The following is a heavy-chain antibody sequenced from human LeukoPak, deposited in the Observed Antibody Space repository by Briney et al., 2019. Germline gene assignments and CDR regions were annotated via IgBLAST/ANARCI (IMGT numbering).Heavy chain of an antibody. CDR2: ISGSGGST. CDR1: GFTFSSYA. CDR3: ARAGYSSGSNTDY. Sequence: GGSLRLSCAASGFTFSSYAMSWVRQAPGKGLEWGSAISGSGGSTYYADSVKGRFTISRDNYKNTLYLQMNSLRAEDTAVYYCARAGYSSGSNTDYWGQGTLVTVSS. D-gene: IGHD6-19*01. V-gene: IGHV3-23*01. J-gene: IGHJ4*02.